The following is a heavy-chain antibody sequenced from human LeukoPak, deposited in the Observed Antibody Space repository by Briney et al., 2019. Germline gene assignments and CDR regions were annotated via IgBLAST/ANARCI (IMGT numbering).Heavy chain of an antibody. CDR1: GGSISSSNW. CDR2: IYHSGST. Sequence: SGTLSLTCAVSGGSISSSNWWSWVRQPPGKGLEWIGEIYHSGSTNYNPSLKSRVTISVGKSKNQFSLKLSSVTAADTAVYYCARDEERLGYCSGGSCFTGARYGMDAWGQGTTVTVSS. CDR3: ARDEERLGYCSGGSCFTGARYGMDA. V-gene: IGHV4-4*02. D-gene: IGHD2-15*01. J-gene: IGHJ6*02.